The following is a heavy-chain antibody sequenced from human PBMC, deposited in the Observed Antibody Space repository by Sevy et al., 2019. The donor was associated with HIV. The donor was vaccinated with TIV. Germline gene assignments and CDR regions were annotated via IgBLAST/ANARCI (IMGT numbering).Heavy chain of an antibody. CDR2: IYYNGST. D-gene: IGHD6-13*01. J-gene: IGHJ4*02. CDR1: GGSFSSYY. CDR3: ARHNIAVAGAYYFDY. V-gene: IGHV4-59*01. Sequence: SETLSLTCTVSGGSFSSYYWSWIRQPPGKGLEWIGYIYYNGSTNSNPSLRGRVTISAHTSKNQLSLKLKSATTADTAMYYCARHNIAVAGAYYFDYWGQGTLVTVSS.